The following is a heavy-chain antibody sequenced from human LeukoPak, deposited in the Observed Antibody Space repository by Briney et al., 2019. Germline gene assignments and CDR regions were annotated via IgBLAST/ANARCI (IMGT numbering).Heavy chain of an antibody. CDR3: AGENYDSSGYYYYYYGMDV. J-gene: IGHJ6*02. Sequence: AGGSLRLSRAASGFTVSSNYMSWVRQAPGKGLEWVSVIYSGGSTYYADSVKGRFTISRDNSKNTLYLQMNSLRAEDTAVYYCAGENYDSSGYYYYYYGMDVWGQGTTVTVSS. V-gene: IGHV3-53*01. CDR2: IYSGGST. CDR1: GFTVSSNY. D-gene: IGHD3-22*01.